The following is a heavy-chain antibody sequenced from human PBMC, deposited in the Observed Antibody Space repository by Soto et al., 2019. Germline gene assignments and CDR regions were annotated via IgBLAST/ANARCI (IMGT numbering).Heavy chain of an antibody. J-gene: IGHJ5*02. Sequence: ASVKVSCKASGYTFTSYGISWVRQAPGQGLEWMGWISAYNGNTNYAQKLQGRVTMTTDTSTSTAYMELRSLRSDDTAVYYCARVRTIFGVVYNWFDPWGQGTLVTVSS. CDR3: ARVRTIFGVVYNWFDP. V-gene: IGHV1-18*01. CDR1: GYTFTSYG. D-gene: IGHD3-3*01. CDR2: ISAYNGNT.